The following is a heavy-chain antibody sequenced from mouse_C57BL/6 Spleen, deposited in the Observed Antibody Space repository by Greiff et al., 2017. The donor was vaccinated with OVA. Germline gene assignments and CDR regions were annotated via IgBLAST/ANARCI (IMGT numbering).Heavy chain of an antibody. CDR1: GYSFNGYY. D-gene: IGHD1-1*01. Sequence: EVQLQQSGPELVKPGASVKISCKASGYSFNGYYMNWVKQSPEKSLEWIGEINPSTGGTTYNQKFKAKATLTVDKSSSTAYMQLKSLTSEDSAVYYCARYYGSSYVYFDYWGQGTTLTVSS. CDR3: ARYYGSSYVYFDY. CDR2: INPSTGGT. V-gene: IGHV1-42*01. J-gene: IGHJ2*01.